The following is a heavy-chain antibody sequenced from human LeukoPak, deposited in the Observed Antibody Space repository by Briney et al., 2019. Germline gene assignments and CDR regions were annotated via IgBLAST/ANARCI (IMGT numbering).Heavy chain of an antibody. CDR3: ARAASCGGDCSSSYLQH. J-gene: IGHJ1*01. CDR1: GFTFSSHW. Sequence: PGGSLRLSCAASGFTFSSHWMHWVRQAPGKGLVWVSRINTDGSSTSYADSVEGRFNISRDNAKNTLYLQMNSLRAEDMAVYYCARAASCGGDCSSSYLQHWGQGTLVTVSS. CDR2: INTDGSST. V-gene: IGHV3-74*01. D-gene: IGHD2-21*02.